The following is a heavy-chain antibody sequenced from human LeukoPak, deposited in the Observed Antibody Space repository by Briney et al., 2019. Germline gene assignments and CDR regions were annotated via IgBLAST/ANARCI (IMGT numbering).Heavy chain of an antibody. CDR2: INWNGGST. J-gene: IGHJ4*02. V-gene: IGHV3-20*04. D-gene: IGHD2-15*01. CDR3: TTEGGWSFNFDS. CDR1: GFTFDDYG. Sequence: GGSLRLSCAASGFTFDDYGMSWVRQAPGKGLEWVSGINWNGGSTGYADSVKGRFTISRDNAKNSLYLQMNSLRAEDTGVYYCTTEGGWSFNFDSWGQGTLVTVSS.